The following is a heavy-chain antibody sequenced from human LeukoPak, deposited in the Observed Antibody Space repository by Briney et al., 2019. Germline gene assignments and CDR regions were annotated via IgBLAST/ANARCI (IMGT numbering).Heavy chain of an antibody. CDR2: IYTSGST. Sequence: PSQTLSLTCTVSGGSISSGSYYWSWIRQPAGKGLEWIGRIYTSGSTNYNPSLKSRVTISVDTSKNQFSLKLSSVTAADTAVYYCARSGGSNDFWSGYYGGYFDYWGQGTLVTVSS. CDR1: GGSISSGSYY. D-gene: IGHD3-3*01. V-gene: IGHV4-61*02. J-gene: IGHJ4*02. CDR3: ARSGGSNDFWSGYYGGYFDY.